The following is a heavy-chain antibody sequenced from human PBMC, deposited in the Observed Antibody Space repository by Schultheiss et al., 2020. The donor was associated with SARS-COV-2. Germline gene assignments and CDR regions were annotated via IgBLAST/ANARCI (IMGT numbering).Heavy chain of an antibody. CDR1: GYTFTSYG. CDR3: ARDKGDYYPSHDAFDI. Sequence: SVKVSCKASGYTFTSYGISWVRQAPGQGLEWMGIINPSGGSTNYAQKFQGRVTITADESTSTAYMELSSLRSEDTAVYYCARDKGDYYPSHDAFDIWGQGTMVTVSS. J-gene: IGHJ3*02. CDR2: INPSGGST. V-gene: IGHV1-69*11. D-gene: IGHD4-17*01.